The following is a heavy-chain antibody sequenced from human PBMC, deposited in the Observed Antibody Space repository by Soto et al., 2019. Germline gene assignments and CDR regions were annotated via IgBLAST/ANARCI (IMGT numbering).Heavy chain of an antibody. CDR3: ATSMIVVVITDYYYYGMDV. CDR2: IIPIFGTA. D-gene: IGHD3-22*01. J-gene: IGHJ6*02. V-gene: IGHV1-69*13. Sequence: SVKVSCKASGGTFSSYAISWVRQAPGQGLEWMGGIIPIFGTANYAQKFQGRVTITADESTSTADMELSSLRSEDTAVYYCATSMIVVVITDYYYYGMDVWGQGTTVTVSS. CDR1: GGTFSSYA.